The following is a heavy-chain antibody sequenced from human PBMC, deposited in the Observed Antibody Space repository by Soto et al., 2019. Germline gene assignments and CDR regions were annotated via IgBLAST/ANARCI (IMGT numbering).Heavy chain of an antibody. CDR3: ARSSGGNFGIIIEGTNWFAP. V-gene: IGHV1-46*01. J-gene: IGHJ5*02. D-gene: IGHD1-26*01. CDR2: INPHGGST. CDR1: RDTFTSYY. Sequence: AASVKVSCKAPRDTFTSYYINWVRQAPGQGLEWMGVINPHGGSTAYAQKFKGRVTLTRDTSASTVYMEVSSLTSEDTAMYYCARSSGGNFGIIIEGTNWFAPWGQGPLVTSPQ.